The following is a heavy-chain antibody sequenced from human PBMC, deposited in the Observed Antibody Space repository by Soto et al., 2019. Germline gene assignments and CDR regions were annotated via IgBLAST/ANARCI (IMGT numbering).Heavy chain of an antibody. J-gene: IGHJ4*02. CDR3: AGTHSNPYYFDY. D-gene: IGHD4-4*01. CDR1: GGSISSYY. V-gene: IGHV4-59*01. CDR2: IYYSGST. Sequence: SETLSLTCTVSGGSISSYYWSWIRQPPGKGLEWIGYIYYSGSTNYNPSLKSRVTISVDTSKNQFSLKLSSVTAADTAVYYCAGTHSNPYYFDYWGQGTLVTVSS.